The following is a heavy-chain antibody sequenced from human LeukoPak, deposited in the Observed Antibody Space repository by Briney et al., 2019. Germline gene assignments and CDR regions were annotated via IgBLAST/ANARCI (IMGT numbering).Heavy chain of an antibody. CDR3: AKDPPGGAFDL. CDR1: VFPFSRYS. V-gene: IGHV3-48*01. D-gene: IGHD1-14*01. CDR2: ITSSGDTI. Sequence: GGSLRLSCTTSVFPFSRYSMNWVRQAPGKGLEWVSYITSSGDTIYYADSVKGRFTISRDNAKNSLYLQMNSLRAEDTALYYCAKDPPGGAFDLWGQGTMVTVSS. J-gene: IGHJ3*01.